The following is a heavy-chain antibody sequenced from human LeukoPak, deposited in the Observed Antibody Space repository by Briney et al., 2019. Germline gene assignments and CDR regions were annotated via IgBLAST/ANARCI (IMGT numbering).Heavy chain of an antibody. CDR2: IYYSGST. CDR3: VRDRGLGVDWFDP. Sequence: SETLSLSCTVSGGSISSYYWSWLRQPPGKGLEWIGYIYYSGSTNYNPSLKSRVTISVDTSKNQFSLKLSSVTAADTAVYYCVRDRGLGVDWFDPWGQGTLVTVSS. D-gene: IGHD3-16*01. V-gene: IGHV4-59*01. J-gene: IGHJ5*02. CDR1: GGSISSYY.